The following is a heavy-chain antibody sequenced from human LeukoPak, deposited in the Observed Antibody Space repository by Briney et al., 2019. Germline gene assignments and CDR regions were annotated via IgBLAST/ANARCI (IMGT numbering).Heavy chain of an antibody. Sequence: ASVKVSCKASGYTFTGYYMHWVRQAPGQGLEWMGWINPNSGGTNYAQKFQGRVTMTRDTSISTAYMELSRLRSDDTAVYYCARSPTVVVPAAMPLHFDYWGQGTLVTVSS. D-gene: IGHD2-2*01. CDR2: INPNSGGT. V-gene: IGHV1-2*02. CDR1: GYTFTGYY. CDR3: ARSPTVVVPAAMPLHFDY. J-gene: IGHJ4*02.